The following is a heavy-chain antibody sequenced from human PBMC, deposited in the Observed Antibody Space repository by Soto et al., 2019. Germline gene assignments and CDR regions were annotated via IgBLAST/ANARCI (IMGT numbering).Heavy chain of an antibody. CDR3: ARLSSGSHYYYYYGMDV. Sequence: PSETLSLTCSVSGASIRSYYWHWIRQPPGKGLEWIGYVYTSDYTRYSSSLKSRVTISVDTSKNQFSLKLSSVTAADTAVYYCARLSSGSHYYYYYGMDVWGQGTTVTVSS. V-gene: IGHV4-4*08. CDR2: VYTSDYT. CDR1: GASIRSYY. J-gene: IGHJ6*02. D-gene: IGHD6-19*01.